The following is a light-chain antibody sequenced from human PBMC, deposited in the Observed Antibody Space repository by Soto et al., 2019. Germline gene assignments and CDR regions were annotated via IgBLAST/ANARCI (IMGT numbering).Light chain of an antibody. CDR2: GAS. CDR3: QRYDSSPWT. J-gene: IGKJ1*01. Sequence: EIVLTQSPGTLSLSPGERATLSCRASQSVSSSYLAWYQQKPGQAPRLLIYGASSRATGIPDRFSGSGSGTDFTLTISRLEPEDFKVYYCQRYDSSPWTFGQGTKVEIK. CDR1: QSVSSSY. V-gene: IGKV3-20*01.